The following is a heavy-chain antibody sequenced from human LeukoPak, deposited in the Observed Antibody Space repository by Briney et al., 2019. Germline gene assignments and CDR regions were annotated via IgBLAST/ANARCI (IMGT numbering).Heavy chain of an antibody. CDR1: GDSVSSYY. J-gene: IGHJ6*03. Sequence: SETLSLTCSVSGDSVSSYYWSWIRQPPGKGLEWIGYISSGNTNYNPSLKSRVTISVDTSKNQFSLSLNSVTAADTAVYYCARIDYGDYNFYYYYMDVWGEGTTVTVSS. V-gene: IGHV4-59*02. CDR2: ISSGNT. CDR3: ARIDYGDYNFYYYYMDV. D-gene: IGHD4-17*01.